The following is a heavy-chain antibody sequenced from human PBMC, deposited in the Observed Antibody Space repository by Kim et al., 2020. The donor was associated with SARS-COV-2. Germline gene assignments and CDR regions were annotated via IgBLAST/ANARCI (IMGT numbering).Heavy chain of an antibody. CDR2: FDPEQGEK. CDR1: GYSLSDLA. CDR3: STDLYGGLTRY. Sequence: ASVKVSCKVSGYSLSDLAMHWVRQVPGKGLEWMGGFDPEQGEKVYAEKFQGRVTMTEDTSTHTAHMELSSLRSDDTGVYYCSTDLYGGLTRYWGQGTLV. J-gene: IGHJ4*02. D-gene: IGHD2-8*01. V-gene: IGHV1-24*01.